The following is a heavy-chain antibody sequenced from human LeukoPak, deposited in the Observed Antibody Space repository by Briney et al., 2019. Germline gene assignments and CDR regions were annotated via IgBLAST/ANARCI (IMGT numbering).Heavy chain of an antibody. CDR1: GFTFSSYA. V-gene: IGHV3-23*01. Sequence: GGSLRLSCAASGFTFSSYAMSWVRQAPGKGLEWVSAISGSGGSTYYADSVKGRFTISRDNSKNTLYLQMNSLRAEDTAVYYYAKAKLLWFGESQYYFDYWGQGTLVTVSS. CDR2: ISGSGGST. CDR3: AKAKLLWFGESQYYFDY. D-gene: IGHD3-10*01. J-gene: IGHJ4*02.